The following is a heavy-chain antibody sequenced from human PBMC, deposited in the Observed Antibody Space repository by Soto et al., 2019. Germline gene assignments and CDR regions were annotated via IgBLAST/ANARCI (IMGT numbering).Heavy chain of an antibody. Sequence: SVKVSCKASGFTFTSSAVQWVRQARGQRLEWIGWIVVGSGSTNYAQKFQERVTITRDMSTSTAYMELSSLRSEDTAVYYCAAEMTVTPSGGVWGQGTTVTVSS. V-gene: IGHV1-58*01. CDR1: GFTFTSSA. CDR2: IVVGSGST. CDR3: AAEMTVTPSGGV. J-gene: IGHJ6*02. D-gene: IGHD4-4*01.